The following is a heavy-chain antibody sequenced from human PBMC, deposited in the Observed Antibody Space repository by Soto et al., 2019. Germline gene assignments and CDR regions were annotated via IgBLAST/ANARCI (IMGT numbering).Heavy chain of an antibody. CDR1: GFTFSSYG. CDR2: IWYDGSNK. V-gene: IGHV3-33*01. Sequence: QVQLVESGGGVVQPGRSLRLSCAASGFTFSSYGMHWVRQAPGKGLEWVAVIWYDGSNKYYADSVKGRFTISRDNSKNMLYLQMNSLRAEDTAVYYCARDASPEGYYYYMDVWGKGTTVTVSS. J-gene: IGHJ6*03. CDR3: ARDASPEGYYYYMDV.